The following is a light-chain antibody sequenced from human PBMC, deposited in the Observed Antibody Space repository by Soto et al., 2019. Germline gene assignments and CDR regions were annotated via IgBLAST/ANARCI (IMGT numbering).Light chain of an antibody. V-gene: IGLV7-46*01. CDR2: DTN. CDR1: TGAVISGHY. J-gene: IGLJ2*01. CDR3: LLSYSGVRV. Sequence: QAVVTQEPSLTVSPGGTVTLTCGSSTGAVISGHYPYWFQQKPGQAPKTLIYDTNNKHSWTPARFSGSLLGGNAALTLSGAQPDDEADYYCLLSYSGVRVFGGGTKLTVL.